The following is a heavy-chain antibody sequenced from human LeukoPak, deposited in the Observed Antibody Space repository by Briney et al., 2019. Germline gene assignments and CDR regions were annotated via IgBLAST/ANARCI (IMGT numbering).Heavy chain of an antibody. CDR3: ARGLRYSSSWYASSYYMDV. D-gene: IGHD6-13*01. CDR2: IYHSGST. CDR1: GYSISSGYY. J-gene: IGHJ6*03. V-gene: IGHV4-38-2*02. Sequence: SETLSLTCTVSGYSISSGYYWGWIRQSPGKGLEWIGSIYHSGSTYYNPSLKSRVTISVDMSKNQFSLKLSSVTAADTAVYYCARGLRYSSSWYASSYYMDVWGKGTTATVSS.